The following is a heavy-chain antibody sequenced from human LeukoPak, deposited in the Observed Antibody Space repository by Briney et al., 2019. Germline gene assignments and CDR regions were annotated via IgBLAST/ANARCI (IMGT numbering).Heavy chain of an antibody. D-gene: IGHD3-22*01. V-gene: IGHV4-34*01. Sequence: SETLSLTCAVYGESFSGYFWSWIRQPPGKGLEWIGEINHSGYTNYNPSLKSRVTISVDTSKKQFSLKLNSVTAEDTAVYYCARGRWSYYDSSGNRADYFDYWGQGTLVTVSS. CDR1: GESFSGYF. J-gene: IGHJ4*02. CDR2: INHSGYT. CDR3: ARGRWSYYDSSGNRADYFDY.